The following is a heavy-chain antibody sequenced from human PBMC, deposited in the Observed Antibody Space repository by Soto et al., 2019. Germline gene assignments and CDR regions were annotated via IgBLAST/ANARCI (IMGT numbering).Heavy chain of an antibody. J-gene: IGHJ4*02. V-gene: IGHV4-61*01. Sequence: SETLSLTCTVSGGSVSSGSYYWSWIRQPPGKGLEWIGYIYYSGSTNYNPSLKSRVTISVDTSKNQFSLKLSSVTAADTAVYYCARAGRITMVRGVIIRPPLDYWGQGTLVTVSS. CDR3: ARAGRITMVRGVIIRPPLDY. CDR2: IYYSGST. CDR1: GGSVSSGSYY. D-gene: IGHD3-10*01.